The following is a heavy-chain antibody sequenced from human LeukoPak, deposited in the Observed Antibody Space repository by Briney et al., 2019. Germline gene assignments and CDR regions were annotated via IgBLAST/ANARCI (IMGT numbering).Heavy chain of an antibody. V-gene: IGHV5-51*01. D-gene: IGHD3-22*01. Sequence: GESLKISCKGSGYSFTSYWIGWVRQMPGKGLEWMGIIYPGDSDTRYSPSFQGQVTISADKSISTAYLQWSSLKASDTAMYYCERQDSTAYYDSTGLPYDAFDIWGQGTMVTVSS. CDR2: IYPGDSDT. J-gene: IGHJ3*02. CDR3: ERQDSTAYYDSTGLPYDAFDI. CDR1: GYSFTSYW.